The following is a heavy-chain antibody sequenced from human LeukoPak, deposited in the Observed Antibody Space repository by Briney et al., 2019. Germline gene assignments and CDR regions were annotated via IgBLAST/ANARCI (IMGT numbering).Heavy chain of an antibody. Sequence: ASVTVSCKASGYTFTGYYMHWVRQAPGRGLEWMGWINPNSGGTNYAQKFQGRVTMTRDTSISTAYMELSRLRSDDTAVYYCARDWEGLGEYWYFDLWGRGTLVTVSS. J-gene: IGHJ2*01. D-gene: IGHD1-26*01. CDR2: INPNSGGT. V-gene: IGHV1-2*02. CDR3: ARDWEGLGEYWYFDL. CDR1: GYTFTGYY.